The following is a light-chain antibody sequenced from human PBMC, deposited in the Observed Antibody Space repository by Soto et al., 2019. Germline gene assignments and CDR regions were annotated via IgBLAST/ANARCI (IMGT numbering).Light chain of an antibody. CDR3: QHYNSYSEA. Sequence: DIQMTQSASSLSASVGDRVTITCRASHNIGIYLNWYQQKPGKAPKVLIYTTSKLHNGVPSRFSGGGTGTDFTLTISSLQPDDFATYYCQHYNSYSEAFGQGTKVDIK. CDR1: HNIGIY. CDR2: TTS. J-gene: IGKJ1*01. V-gene: IGKV1-39*01.